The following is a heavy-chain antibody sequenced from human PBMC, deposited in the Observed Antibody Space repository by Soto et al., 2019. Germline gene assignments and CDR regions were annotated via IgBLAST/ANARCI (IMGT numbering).Heavy chain of an antibody. V-gene: IGHV3-53*01. D-gene: IGHD3-3*01. CDR3: ARARTQTYYDFWSGITE. CDR2: IYSGGST. CDR1: GFTVSSNY. Sequence: GSLRLSCAASGFTVSSNYMSWVRQAPGKGLEWVSVIYSGGSTYYADSVKGRFTISRDNSKNTLYLQMNSLRAEDTAVYYCARARTQTYYDFWSGITEWGQGTLVTVSS. J-gene: IGHJ4*02.